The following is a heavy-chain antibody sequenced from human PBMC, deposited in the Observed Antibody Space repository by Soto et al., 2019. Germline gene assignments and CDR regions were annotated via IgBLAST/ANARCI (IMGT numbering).Heavy chain of an antibody. J-gene: IGHJ5*02. V-gene: IGHV3-21*01. CDR1: GFTFRSFT. CDR2: ISSNSAYI. D-gene: IGHD6-13*01. Sequence: GGSLRLSCAASGFTFRSFTMNWVRQAPGKGLEWVSTISSNSAYIYYTDALRGRFTISRDNAKNSLHLQMNSLRAEDTAVYYCTRDASRDSSARGWFAPWGPGTLVTVPQ. CDR3: TRDASRDSSARGWFAP.